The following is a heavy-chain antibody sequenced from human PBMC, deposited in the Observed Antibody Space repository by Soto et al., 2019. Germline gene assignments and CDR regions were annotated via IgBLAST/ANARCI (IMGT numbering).Heavy chain of an antibody. Sequence: ASVKVSCKASGYTFTSYYMHWVRQAPGQGLEWMGIINPSGGSTSYAQKFQGRVTMTRDTSTSTVYMELSSLRSEDTAVYYCERGPEKRKNYYYYGMDVWGQGTTVTVSS. CDR3: ERGPEKRKNYYYYGMDV. V-gene: IGHV1-46*01. CDR1: GYTFTSYY. J-gene: IGHJ6*02. CDR2: INPSGGST.